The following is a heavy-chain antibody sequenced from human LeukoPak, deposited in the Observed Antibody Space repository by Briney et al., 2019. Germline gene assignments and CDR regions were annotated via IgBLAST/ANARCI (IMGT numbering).Heavy chain of an antibody. J-gene: IGHJ4*02. CDR3: ARVPNVVHFDY. Sequence: PGGSLRLSSAASGFTFSSYWMSWVRQAPGKGLEWVANIKQDGSEKYYVDSVKGRFTISRDNAKNSLYLQMNSLRAEDTAVYYCARVPNVVHFDYWGQGTLVTVSS. CDR2: IKQDGSEK. D-gene: IGHD2-15*01. V-gene: IGHV3-7*01. CDR1: GFTFSSYW.